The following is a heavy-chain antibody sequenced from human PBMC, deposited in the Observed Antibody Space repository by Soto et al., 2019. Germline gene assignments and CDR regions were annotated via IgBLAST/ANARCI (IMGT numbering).Heavy chain of an antibody. V-gene: IGHV3-30-3*01. CDR3: ARVPSVGATNGWFDP. Sequence: PGGSLRLSCAASGFTFSSYAMHWVRQAPGKGLEWVAVISYDGSNKYYADSVKGRFTISRDNSKNTLYLQMNSLRAEDTAVYYCARVPSVGATNGWFDPWGQGTLVTVSS. CDR1: GFTFSSYA. D-gene: IGHD1-26*01. CDR2: ISYDGSNK. J-gene: IGHJ5*02.